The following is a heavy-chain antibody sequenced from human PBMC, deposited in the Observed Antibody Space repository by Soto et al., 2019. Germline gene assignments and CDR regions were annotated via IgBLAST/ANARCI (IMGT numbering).Heavy chain of an antibody. Sequence: GALRLSCAASGLTLSSYGMHWVRQAPGKGLEWVAVISYDGSNKYYADSVKGRFTISRDNSKKTLYLQMKSLRAEDTAVYYCAKDRDYYDSSGFDYWGQGTLVTVSS. J-gene: IGHJ4*02. D-gene: IGHD3-22*01. CDR2: ISYDGSNK. V-gene: IGHV3-30*18. CDR1: GLTLSSYG. CDR3: AKDRDYYDSSGFDY.